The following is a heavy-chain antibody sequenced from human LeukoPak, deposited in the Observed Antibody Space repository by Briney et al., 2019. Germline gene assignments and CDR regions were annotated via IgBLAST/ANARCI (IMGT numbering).Heavy chain of an antibody. CDR1: GFTFSTYA. D-gene: IGHD3-10*01. V-gene: IGHV3-23*01. CDR2: IGGSGDFT. Sequence: PGGSLRLSCAASGFTFSTYAMSWVRQAPGKGLEWVSAIGGSGDFTYYAEYVRGRFTLSRDNSKKTLYLQMNSLRAEDTAVYYCAKADRGWGVITKDWGQGTLVTVSS. CDR3: AKADRGWGVITKD. J-gene: IGHJ4*02.